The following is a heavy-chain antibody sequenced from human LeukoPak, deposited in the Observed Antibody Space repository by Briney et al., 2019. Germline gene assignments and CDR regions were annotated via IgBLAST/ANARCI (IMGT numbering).Heavy chain of an antibody. J-gene: IGHJ4*02. V-gene: IGHV3-33*06. CDR2: IWYDGSKK. Sequence: GGSLRLSCAASGFSFSSYGMHWVRQAPGKGLEWVAVIWYDGSKKYYADSVKGRFIISRDNSKNTLYLQMNSLRAEDTAVYYCAKEGFDSWGQGTLATVSS. CDR1: GFSFSSYG. CDR3: AKEGFDS.